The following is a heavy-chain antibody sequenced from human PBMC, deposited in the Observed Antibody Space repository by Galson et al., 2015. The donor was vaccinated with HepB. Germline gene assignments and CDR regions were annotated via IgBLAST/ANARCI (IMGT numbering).Heavy chain of an antibody. CDR1: GFTFSSYW. Sequence: LRLSCAASGFTFSSYWMSWVRQAPGKGLEWVANIKQDGSEKYYVDSVKGRFTISRDNAKNSLYLQMNSLRAEDTAVYYCARTPNYCSSTSCYKSAFDIWGQGTMVTVSS. CDR3: ARTPNYCSSTSCYKSAFDI. CDR2: IKQDGSEK. D-gene: IGHD2-2*02. J-gene: IGHJ3*02. V-gene: IGHV3-7*03.